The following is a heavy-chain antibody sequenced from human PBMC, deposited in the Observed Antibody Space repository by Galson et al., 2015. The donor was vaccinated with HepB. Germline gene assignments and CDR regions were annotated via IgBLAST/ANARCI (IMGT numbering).Heavy chain of an antibody. V-gene: IGHV5-10-1*01. J-gene: IGHJ6*02. Sequence: QSGAEVKKPGESLRISCKGSGYSFTSYWISWVRQMPGKGLEWMGRIDPSDSYTNYSPSFQGHVTISADKSISTAYLQWSSLKASDTAMYYCASAYCSSTSCYGYYYYGMDVWGQGTTVTVSS. CDR2: IDPSDSYT. D-gene: IGHD2-2*01. CDR3: ASAYCSSTSCYGYYYYGMDV. CDR1: GYSFTSYW.